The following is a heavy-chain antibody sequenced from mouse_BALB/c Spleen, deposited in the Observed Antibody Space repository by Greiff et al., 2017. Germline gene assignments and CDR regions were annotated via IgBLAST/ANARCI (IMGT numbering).Heavy chain of an antibody. Sequence: EVKLVESGGDLVKPGGSLKLSCAASGFTFSSYGMSWVRQTPDKRLEWVATISSGGSYTYYPDSVKGRFTISRDNAKNTLYLQMSSLKSEDTAMYYCASLLLRGSWFAYWGQGTLVTVSA. D-gene: IGHD1-1*01. CDR1: GFTFSSYG. CDR3: ASLLLRGSWFAY. J-gene: IGHJ3*01. CDR2: ISSGGSYT. V-gene: IGHV5-6*02.